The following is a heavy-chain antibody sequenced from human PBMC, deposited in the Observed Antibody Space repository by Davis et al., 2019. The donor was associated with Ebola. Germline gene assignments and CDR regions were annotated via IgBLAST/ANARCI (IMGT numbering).Heavy chain of an antibody. Sequence: ASVQDSCKASGYTFTSYGISWVRQAPGQGLEWMGWISGFEDNKNYAPRFQGRITLNKDSATSTVYMELRSLTSDDTAVYYCARDLATSSGAHFFYFGMDVWGEGTSVAVSS. CDR2: ISGFEDNK. CDR3: ARDLATSSGAHFFYFGMDV. V-gene: IGHV1-18*01. D-gene: IGHD3-10*01. J-gene: IGHJ6*04. CDR1: GYTFTSYG.